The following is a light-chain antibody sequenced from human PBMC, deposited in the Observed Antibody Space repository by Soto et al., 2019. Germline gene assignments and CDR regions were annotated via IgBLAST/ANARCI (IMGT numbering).Light chain of an antibody. Sequence: DIQMTQSPSTVPASVGDRVTISCRASQNIDTWLAWYQQKPGKAPKLLISKASSLESGVPSRFSGSGSGTEFTLTISSLQPDDFATYCCQRYNSPFGQGTKVDIK. V-gene: IGKV1-5*03. CDR3: QRYNSP. CDR1: QNIDTW. J-gene: IGKJ1*01. CDR2: KAS.